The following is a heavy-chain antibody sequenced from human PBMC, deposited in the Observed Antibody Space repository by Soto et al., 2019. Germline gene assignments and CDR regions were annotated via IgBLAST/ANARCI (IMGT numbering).Heavy chain of an antibody. Sequence: QVQLVQSGAEVKKPGASVKVSCKASGYTFTSYDINWVRQATGQGLEWMGWMNPNSGNTGYAQKFQGRVTMTRNTAISTAYMELSSLRSEDAAVYYCARAIAAAGPDYYYGIDVWGQGTTVTVSS. CDR1: GYTFTSYD. J-gene: IGHJ6*02. D-gene: IGHD6-13*01. CDR3: ARAIAAAGPDYYYGIDV. V-gene: IGHV1-8*01. CDR2: MNPNSGNT.